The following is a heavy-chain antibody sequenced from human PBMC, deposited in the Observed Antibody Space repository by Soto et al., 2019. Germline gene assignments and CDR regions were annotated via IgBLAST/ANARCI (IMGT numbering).Heavy chain of an antibody. D-gene: IGHD2-2*02. V-gene: IGHV3-7*03. J-gene: IGHJ6*02. CDR2: IKQDGSEK. CDR1: GFTFSSYW. CDR3: ARNGVPAAIGEYYYYRMDV. Sequence: EVQLVESGGGLVQPGGSLRLYCAASGFTFSSYWMSWVRQAPGKGLEWVANIKQDGSEKYYVDSVKGRFTISRDNAKNSLYLQMNSLRAEDTAVYYCARNGVPAAIGEYYYYRMDVWGQGTTVTVSS.